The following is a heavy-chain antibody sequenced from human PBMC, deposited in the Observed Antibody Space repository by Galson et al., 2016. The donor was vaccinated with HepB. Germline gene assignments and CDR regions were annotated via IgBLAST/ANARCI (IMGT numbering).Heavy chain of an antibody. V-gene: IGHV1-69*13. Sequence: SVKVSCKASGDTFNIYAISWVRQAPGQGLEWMGGIIPIFGTTNYAQKFQGRVTITADESTSTAYMELSSLRSEDTAVYYCARDPPPDYGGNSGQNYPGMDVWGQGTTVIVSS. CDR3: ARDPPPDYGGNSGQNYPGMDV. CDR1: GDTFNIYA. J-gene: IGHJ6*02. CDR2: IIPIFGTT. D-gene: IGHD4-23*01.